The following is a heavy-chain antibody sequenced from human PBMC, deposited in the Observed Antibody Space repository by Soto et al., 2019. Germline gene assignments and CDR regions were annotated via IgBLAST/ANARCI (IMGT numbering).Heavy chain of an antibody. CDR3: ARDLLNCSSTSCYSYYYYYYGMDV. Sequence: SETLSLTCTVSGGSISSYYWSWIRQPAGKGLEWIGRIYTSGSTNYNPSLKSRVTMSVDTSKNQFSLKLSSVTAADTAVYYCARDLLNCSSTSCYSYYYYYYGMDVWGQGTTVTV. J-gene: IGHJ6*02. D-gene: IGHD2-2*01. CDR2: IYTSGST. CDR1: GGSISSYY. V-gene: IGHV4-4*07.